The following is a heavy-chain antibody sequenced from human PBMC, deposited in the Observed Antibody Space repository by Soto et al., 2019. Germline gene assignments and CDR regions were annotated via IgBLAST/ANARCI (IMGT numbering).Heavy chain of an antibody. CDR3: ARSGGNPLGDCTNGVCPNFDY. CDR2: IPGNGDNT. D-gene: IGHD2-8*01. Sequence: GGSLRLSCSASGFTFSNYHMHWVRQAPGKGLEFVSAIPGNGDNTSYADSVKGRFTISRDNFKNTLYLQMSSLRAEDTAVYYCARSGGNPLGDCTNGVCPNFDYWGQGTQVTVSS. CDR1: GFTFSNYH. V-gene: IGHV3-64D*08. J-gene: IGHJ4*02.